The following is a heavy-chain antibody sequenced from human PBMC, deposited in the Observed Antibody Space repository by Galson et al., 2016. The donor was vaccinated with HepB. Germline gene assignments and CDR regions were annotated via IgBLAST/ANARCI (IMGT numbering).Heavy chain of an antibody. Sequence: SLRLSCAASGFIFSNYGMHWVRQAPGKGLEWVALIWNDGNNKHYVDSVEGRFTISRDNSKNTLYLQFTSLRADDTAVYYCSRDLLYGDYKYYYGMDVWCQGTTVTVSS. CDR3: SRDLLYGDYKYYYGMDV. J-gene: IGHJ6*02. CDR2: IWNDGNNK. CDR1: GFIFSNYG. D-gene: IGHD4-17*01. V-gene: IGHV3-33*01.